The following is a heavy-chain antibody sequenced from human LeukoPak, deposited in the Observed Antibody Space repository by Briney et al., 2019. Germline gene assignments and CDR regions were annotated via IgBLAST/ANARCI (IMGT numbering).Heavy chain of an antibody. CDR1: GYTFTSYY. CDR2: INPSGGST. V-gene: IGHV1-46*01. J-gene: IGHJ6*02. CDR3: ARNYYGSGTRLGMDV. Sequence: ASVKVSCKASGYTFTSYYMPWVRQAPGQGLEWMGIINPSGGSTSYAQKFQGRVTMTRDTSTSTVYMELSSLRSEDTAVYYCARNYYGSGTRLGMDVWGQGTTVTVSS. D-gene: IGHD3-10*01.